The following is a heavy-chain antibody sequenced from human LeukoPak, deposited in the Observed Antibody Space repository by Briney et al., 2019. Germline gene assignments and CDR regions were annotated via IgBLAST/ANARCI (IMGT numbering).Heavy chain of an antibody. D-gene: IGHD6-6*01. Sequence: GASLQISCKGSGSSFTSYWIGWVRQMPGKGLEWMGIIYPGDSDTRYSPSFQGQVTISADKSISTAYLQWSSLKASDTAMYYCARLYSSSSWYYYYYMDVWGKGTTVTVSS. J-gene: IGHJ6*03. CDR3: ARLYSSSSWYYYYYMDV. V-gene: IGHV5-51*01. CDR2: IYPGDSDT. CDR1: GSSFTSYW.